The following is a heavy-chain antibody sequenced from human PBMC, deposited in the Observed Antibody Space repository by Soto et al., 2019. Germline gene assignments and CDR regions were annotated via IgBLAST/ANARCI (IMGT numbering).Heavy chain of an antibody. V-gene: IGHV1-8*01. CDR3: ARRTVLRAEWLFTVFGGVKPYYFDY. CDR2: VTPNSGNT. CDR1: GYTFASYD. J-gene: IGHJ4*02. Sequence: ASLKVSCKASGYTFASYDINWGGHGPGQGVGWVGWVTPNSGNTGYAQKFQGRVTMTRNTSISTAYMELSSLRSEDTAVYYCARRTVLRAEWLFTVFGGVKPYYFDYWGQGTLVTVSS. D-gene: IGHD3-3*01.